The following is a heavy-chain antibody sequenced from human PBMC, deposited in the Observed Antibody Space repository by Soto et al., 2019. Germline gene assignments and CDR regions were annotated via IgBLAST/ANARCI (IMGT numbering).Heavy chain of an antibody. Sequence: QVQLVQSGAEVKKPGASVKVSCKASGYTFTSYGISWVRQAPGQGLEWMGWISAYNGNTNYAQKLQGRVTMTTDTSTSTVYMELRSLRSDDTAVYYCASEIGPARFNYAFDIWGQGTMVTVSS. CDR3: ASEIGPARFNYAFDI. D-gene: IGHD1-1*01. CDR1: GYTFTSYG. CDR2: ISAYNGNT. V-gene: IGHV1-18*01. J-gene: IGHJ3*02.